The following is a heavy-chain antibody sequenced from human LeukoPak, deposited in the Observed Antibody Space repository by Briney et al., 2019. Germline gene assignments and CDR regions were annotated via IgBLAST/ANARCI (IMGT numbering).Heavy chain of an antibody. J-gene: IGHJ4*02. CDR1: GGTFKTFA. Sequence: SVKVSCKASGGTFKTFAISWVRQAPGQGLEWMGGVIPIFGPPNYAQKFQGRVTITADESTSTAYMELSSLRSEDTGLYYCASTRTLTGPTYYWGQGPWSPSPQ. CDR2: VIPIFGPP. V-gene: IGHV1-69*13. CDR3: ASTRTLTGPTYY. D-gene: IGHD3-9*01.